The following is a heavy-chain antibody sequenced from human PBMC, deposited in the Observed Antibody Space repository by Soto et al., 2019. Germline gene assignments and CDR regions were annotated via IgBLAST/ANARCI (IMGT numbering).Heavy chain of an antibody. Sequence: SETLSLTCTVSGGSISRGGYYWSLIRQHPGKGLEWIGYIYYSGSTYYNPSLKSRVTISVDTSKNQFSLKLSSVTAADTAVYYCARDRSNGGYGMDVWGQGTTVTVSS. J-gene: IGHJ6*02. D-gene: IGHD4-17*01. CDR2: IYYSGST. CDR3: ARDRSNGGYGMDV. CDR1: GGSISRGGYY. V-gene: IGHV4-31*03.